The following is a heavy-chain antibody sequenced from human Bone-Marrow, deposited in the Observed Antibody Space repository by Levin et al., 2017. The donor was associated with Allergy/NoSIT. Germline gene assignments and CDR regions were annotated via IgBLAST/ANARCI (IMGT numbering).Heavy chain of an antibody. J-gene: IGHJ6*02. Sequence: VASVKVSCKVSGYTLTELSMHWVRQAPGKGLEWMGGFDPEDGETIYAQKFQGRVTMTEDTSTDTAYMELSSLRSEDTAVYYCATFTGLRWQKLFPDRRPGLYYGMDVWGQGTTVTVSS. CDR1: GYTLTELS. CDR3: ATFTGLRWQKLFPDRRPGLYYGMDV. CDR2: FDPEDGET. D-gene: IGHD2-21*01. V-gene: IGHV1-24*01.